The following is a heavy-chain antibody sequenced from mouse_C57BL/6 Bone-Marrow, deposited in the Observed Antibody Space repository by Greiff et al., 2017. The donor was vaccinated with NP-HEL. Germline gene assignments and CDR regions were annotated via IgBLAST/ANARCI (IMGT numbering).Heavy chain of an antibody. Sequence: VQLQQSGAELVKPGASVKMSCKASGYTFTTYPIEWMKQNPGKSLEWIGNFHPYNDDTKYNEKFKGKATLTVEKSSSTVYLELSRLTSDDSAVYYCARSYYGSGGYWYFDGWGTGTTVTVSS. CDR2: FHPYNDDT. J-gene: IGHJ1*03. CDR1: GYTFTTYP. CDR3: ARSYYGSGGYWYFDG. V-gene: IGHV1-47*01. D-gene: IGHD1-1*01.